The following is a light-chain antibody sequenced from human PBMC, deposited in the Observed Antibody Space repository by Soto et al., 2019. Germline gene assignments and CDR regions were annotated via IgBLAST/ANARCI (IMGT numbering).Light chain of an antibody. CDR3: QQYNNWPPYS. CDR1: QSVSSN. CDR2: GAS. V-gene: IGKV3-15*01. Sequence: EIVMTQSPATLSVSPGERATLSCRASQSVSSNIAWYQQKPGQAPRLLIYGASTRATGITARFSGSGSGTEFTLTISSLQSEDFAVYYCQQYNNWPPYSFGQGTKLVIK. J-gene: IGKJ2*01.